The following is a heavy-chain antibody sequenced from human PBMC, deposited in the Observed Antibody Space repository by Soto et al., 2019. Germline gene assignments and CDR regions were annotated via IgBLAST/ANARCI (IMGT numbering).Heavy chain of an antibody. CDR3: ARGRGGVGGTYYYFGMDV. Sequence: QVQLVQSGSEVKKPGSSVKVSCKASGGTFSTYTITWVRQAPGQGLEWMGRIIPILGIANYAQKFQGRVAITADKSTTTAYMELSSLRSEDTAVYYCARGRGGVGGTYYYFGMDVWGQGTTVTVS. J-gene: IGHJ6*02. D-gene: IGHD2-8*02. V-gene: IGHV1-69*02. CDR2: IIPILGIA. CDR1: GGTFSTYT.